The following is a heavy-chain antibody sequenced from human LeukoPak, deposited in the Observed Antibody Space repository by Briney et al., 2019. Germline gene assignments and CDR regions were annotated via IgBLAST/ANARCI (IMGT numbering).Heavy chain of an antibody. CDR3: ARGGGLDV. Sequence: GGSLRLSCAASGFTFSSYWMSWVRQAPGKGLEWVASINNNGNVNYYVDSVKGRFTISRDNAKNSLYLQMSNLRAEDTAVYFCARGGGLDVWGQGATVTVSS. CDR2: INNNGNVN. D-gene: IGHD3-16*01. J-gene: IGHJ6*02. V-gene: IGHV3-7*03. CDR1: GFTFSSYW.